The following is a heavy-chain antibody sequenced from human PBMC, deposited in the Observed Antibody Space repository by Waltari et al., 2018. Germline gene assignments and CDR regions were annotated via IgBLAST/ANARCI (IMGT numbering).Heavy chain of an antibody. J-gene: IGHJ4*02. CDR1: GYTFTSYA. CDR3: ARGRGSGSRGPHFDY. D-gene: IGHD1-26*01. CDR2: INAGKCNT. Sequence: QVQLVQSGAEVKKPGASVKVSCKASGYTFTSYAMHWVRQAPGQRLEWMGWINAGKCNTKYSQKFQGRVTITRDTSASTAYMELSSLRSEDTAVYYCARGRGSGSRGPHFDYWGQGTLVTVSS. V-gene: IGHV1-3*01.